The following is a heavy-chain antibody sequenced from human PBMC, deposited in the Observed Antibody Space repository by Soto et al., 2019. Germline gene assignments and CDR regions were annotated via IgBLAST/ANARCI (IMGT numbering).Heavy chain of an antibody. CDR1: GGIFNSYG. J-gene: IGHJ5*02. D-gene: IGHD3-10*01. V-gene: IGHV1-69*11. CDR3: AKIGGGVYTT. Sequence: QVHLVQSGAEVKKPGSSVKVSCNPSGGIFNSYGISWVRQGPGQGLQWMGGINPLLGSTNYAEKFQGRLTITADDSRRTVYMELNNLRPEDTATYFCAKIGGGVYTTWGQGTLVTVSS. CDR2: INPLLGST.